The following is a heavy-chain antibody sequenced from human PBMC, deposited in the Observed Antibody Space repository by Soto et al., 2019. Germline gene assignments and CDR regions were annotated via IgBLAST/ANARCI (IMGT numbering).Heavy chain of an antibody. J-gene: IGHJ1*01. D-gene: IGHD3-3*01. V-gene: IGHV4-39*07. Sequence: WPRQLPGKGLEWIGRIQPRGSADYTPSLKSRVAISMDKSMNQFSLRLTSLTASDTAIYSCARGVHRVDWG. CDR3: ARGVHRVD. CDR2: IQPRGSA.